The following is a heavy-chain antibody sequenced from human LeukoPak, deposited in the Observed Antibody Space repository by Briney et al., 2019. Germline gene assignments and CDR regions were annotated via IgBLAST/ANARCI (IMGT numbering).Heavy chain of an antibody. CDR1: GYSLSSGYY. CDR3: ARTRITMVRGVRNPYYYYYGMDV. D-gene: IGHD3-10*01. J-gene: IGHJ6*04. Sequence: PSETLSLTCAVSGYSLSSGYYWGWIRQPPGKGLEGIGSIYHSGSTYYNPSLKSRVTISVDTSKNQFSLKLSSVTAADTAVYYCARTRITMVRGVRNPYYYYYGMDVWGKGTTVTVSS. V-gene: IGHV4-38-2*01. CDR2: IYHSGST.